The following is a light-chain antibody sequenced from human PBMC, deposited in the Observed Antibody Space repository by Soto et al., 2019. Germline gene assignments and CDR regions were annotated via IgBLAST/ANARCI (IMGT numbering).Light chain of an antibody. V-gene: IGKV1-17*01. CDR3: LQHNTYPRT. Sequence: DIQMTQSPSSLSASEGDRVTITCRASQGIGKDLGWYQQKPGKAPKRLIYAATSLQSGVPSRFSGSGSGTEFTLTISSLQPEDFATYYCLQHNTYPRTFGQGTKVEIK. J-gene: IGKJ1*01. CDR1: QGIGKD. CDR2: AAT.